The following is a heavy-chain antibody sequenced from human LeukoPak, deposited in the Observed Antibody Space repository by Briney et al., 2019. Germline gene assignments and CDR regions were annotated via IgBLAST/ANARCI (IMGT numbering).Heavy chain of an antibody. J-gene: IGHJ5*01. Sequence: SETLSLTCAVYGGSFSGYYWSWIRQPPGKGLEWIGEINHSGSTNYNPSLKSRVTVSVDTSKNQFSLKLSSVTAADTAVYYCARCPPTFSYGFGWFDSWGQGTLATVSS. D-gene: IGHD5-18*01. CDR1: GGSFSGYY. CDR2: INHSGST. CDR3: ARCPPTFSYGFGWFDS. V-gene: IGHV4-34*01.